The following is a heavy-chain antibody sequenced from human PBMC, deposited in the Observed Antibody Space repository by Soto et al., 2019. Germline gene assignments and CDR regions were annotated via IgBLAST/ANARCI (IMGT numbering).Heavy chain of an antibody. J-gene: IGHJ4*02. V-gene: IGHV4-34*01. Sequence: SETLSLTCAVYGGSFSGYYWSWIRQPPGKGLEWIGEINHSGSTNYNPSLKSRVTISVDTSKNQFSLKLSSVTAADTAVYYCARHPRYDYIWGSYRYSDDYWGQGTLVTVSS. CDR2: INHSGST. D-gene: IGHD3-16*02. CDR1: GGSFSGYY. CDR3: ARHPRYDYIWGSYRYSDDY.